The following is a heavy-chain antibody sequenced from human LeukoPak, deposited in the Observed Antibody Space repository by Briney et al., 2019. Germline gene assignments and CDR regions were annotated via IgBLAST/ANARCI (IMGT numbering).Heavy chain of an antibody. CDR2: IYHSATT. CDR1: GYSTSSDYS. J-gene: IGHJ4*02. CDR3: ARDGYSGSDAL. V-gene: IGHV4-38-2*02. Sequence: SETLSLTCTVSGYSTSSDYSWAWIRQPPGKGLEWIGNIYHSATTFYNPSLKSRVTISVDTSKNQFSLKLSSVTAADTAVYYCARDGYSGSDALWGQGTLVTVSS. D-gene: IGHD5-12*01.